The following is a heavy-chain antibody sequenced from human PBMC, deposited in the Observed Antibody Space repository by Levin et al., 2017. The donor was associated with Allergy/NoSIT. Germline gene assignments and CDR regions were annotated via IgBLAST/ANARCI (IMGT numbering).Heavy chain of an antibody. CDR2: ISYDGSNK. D-gene: IGHD2-15*01. CDR3: AKDYCSGGSCYSNY. CDR1: GFTFSSYG. V-gene: IGHV3-30*18. J-gene: IGHJ4*02. Sequence: GGSLRLSCAASGFTFSSYGMHWVRQAPGKGLEWVAVISYDGSNKYYADSVKGRFTISRDNSKNTLYLQMNSLRAEDTAVYYCAKDYCSGGSCYSNYWGQGTLVTVSS.